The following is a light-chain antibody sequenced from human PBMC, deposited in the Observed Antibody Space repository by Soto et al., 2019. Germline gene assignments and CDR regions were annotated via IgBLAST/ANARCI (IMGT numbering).Light chain of an antibody. V-gene: IGLV1-40*01. Sequence: ALTQPPSVSGAPGQRVSISCTGSTSNIGAPYDVHWYQHLPGTAPKLLIYGDNNRPSGVPDRFSGSKSGTSASLAVTRLQAEDEADYYCQSYDISLHNYVFGTGTKVTVL. CDR1: TSNIGAPYD. CDR3: QSYDISLHNYV. CDR2: GDN. J-gene: IGLJ1*01.